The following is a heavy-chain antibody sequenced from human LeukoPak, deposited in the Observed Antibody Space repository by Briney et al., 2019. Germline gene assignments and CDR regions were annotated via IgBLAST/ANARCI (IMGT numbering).Heavy chain of an antibody. Sequence: SETLSLTCNVSGGSISSHYWSWIRQPPGKGLEWIGYIYYSGSTNYNPSLKSRVTISVDTSKNQFSLKLSSVTAADTAVYYCARVRRYCSSTSCYSRYYFDYWGQGTLVTVSS. D-gene: IGHD2-2*01. V-gene: IGHV4-59*11. CDR1: GGSISSHY. J-gene: IGHJ4*02. CDR3: ARVRRYCSSTSCYSRYYFDY. CDR2: IYYSGST.